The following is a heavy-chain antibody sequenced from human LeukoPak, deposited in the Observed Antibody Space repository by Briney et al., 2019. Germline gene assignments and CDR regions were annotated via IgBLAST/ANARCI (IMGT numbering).Heavy chain of an antibody. D-gene: IGHD3-10*01. J-gene: IGHJ4*02. CDR3: AREGYYGSGSPPSLYFDY. CDR1: GLTFRNYV. Sequence: GGSLRLSCAASGLTFRNYVIHWVRQAPGKGLEWVAITSSDLNVKLYADSVKGRFTISRDNSRSTLYLQMNSLRPEDTAIYYCAREGYYGSGSPPSLYFDYWGQGTLVTVSS. CDR2: TSSDLNVK. V-gene: IGHV3-30-3*01.